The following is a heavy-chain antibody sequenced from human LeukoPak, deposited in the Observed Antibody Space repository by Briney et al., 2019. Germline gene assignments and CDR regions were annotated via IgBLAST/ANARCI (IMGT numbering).Heavy chain of an antibody. CDR3: ARPPGMDPFVLGY. D-gene: IGHD3/OR15-3a*01. CDR1: GFTFSSYA. J-gene: IGHJ4*02. Sequence: GSLRLSCAASGFTFSSYAMHWVRQAPGKGLEWVAAISYDGSNKYYADSVKGRFTISRDNSKNTLYLQMNSLRAEDTAVYYCARPPGMDPFVLGYWGQGTLVTVSS. V-gene: IGHV3-30-3*01. CDR2: ISYDGSNK.